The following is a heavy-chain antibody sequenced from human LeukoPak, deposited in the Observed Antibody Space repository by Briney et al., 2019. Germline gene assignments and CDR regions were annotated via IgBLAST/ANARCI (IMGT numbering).Heavy chain of an antibody. CDR3: ARDTNGNYYDSSGHSTTGFDP. CDR1: GGTFSSYA. Sequence: SVKVSCKASGGTFSSYAISLVRQAPGQGLEWMGGIIPIFGTANYAQKLQGRVTMTTDTSTSTAYMELRSLRSDDTAVYYCARDTNGNYYDSSGHSTTGFDPWGQGTLVTVSS. CDR2: IIPIFGTA. J-gene: IGHJ5*02. D-gene: IGHD3-22*01. V-gene: IGHV1-69*05.